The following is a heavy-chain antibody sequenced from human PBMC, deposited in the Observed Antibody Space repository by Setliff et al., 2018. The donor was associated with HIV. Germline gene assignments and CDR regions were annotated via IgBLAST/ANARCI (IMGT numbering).Heavy chain of an antibody. D-gene: IGHD2-21*01. CDR1: GYIFTSYW. CDR2: IYPGDSDS. Sequence: GESLKISCKTSGYIFTSYWIGWVRQMPGKGLEWVGTIYPGDSDSRYSPSFEGQVSISVDDSVTTAHLEWSSLKASDTGIYYCARRGGFGGGGCPHFDFWGQGTLVTVSS. V-gene: IGHV5-51*01. CDR3: ARRGGFGGGGCPHFDF. J-gene: IGHJ4*02.